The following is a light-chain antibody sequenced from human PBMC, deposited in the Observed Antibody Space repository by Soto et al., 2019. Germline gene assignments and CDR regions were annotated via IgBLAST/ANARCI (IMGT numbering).Light chain of an antibody. CDR3: CSYAGSSTWV. CDR1: SNDVGGSNY. V-gene: IGLV2-11*01. Sequence: QSALTQPRSVSGSPGQSVTLSCTGTSNDVGGSNYVSWYQQHPGKAPKLLISDVNKRPSGVPDRFSGSKSGNTASLIISGLQAEDEADYYCCSYAGSSTWVFGGGTKLTGL. J-gene: IGLJ3*02. CDR2: DVN.